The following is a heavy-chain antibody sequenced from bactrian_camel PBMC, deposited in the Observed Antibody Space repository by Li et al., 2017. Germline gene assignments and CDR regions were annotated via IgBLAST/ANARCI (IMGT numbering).Heavy chain of an antibody. CDR2: IHTERGST. V-gene: IGHV3S1*01. Sequence: HVQLVESGGGSVQAGGSLTLTCAASGDSTSSNCMAWFRQAPGKEREGVAVIHTERGSTYVSNSVKGRFTISHVNANNTLHLQMNSLKPEDTAVYYCAADLGWCGSRPLQREFRNWGQGTQVTVSS. CDR1: GDSTSSNC. D-gene: IGHD2*01. J-gene: IGHJ4*01. CDR3: AADLGWCGSRPLQREFRN.